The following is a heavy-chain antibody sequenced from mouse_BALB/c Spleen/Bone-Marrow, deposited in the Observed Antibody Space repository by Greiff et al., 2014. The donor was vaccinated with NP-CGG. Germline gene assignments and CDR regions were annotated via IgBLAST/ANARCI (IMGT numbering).Heavy chain of an antibody. CDR3: AQGYDWAMDY. D-gene: IGHD2-14*01. J-gene: IGHJ4*01. Sequence: VQLKESGAELVEPGASVKLSCTASGFNIKDTYMHWVKQRPEQGLEWIGRIDPANGNTKYDPKFQGKATITADTSSNTAYLQLNSLTSEDTAVYYCAQGYDWAMDYWGQGTSVTFSS. CDR1: GFNIKDTY. V-gene: IGHV14-3*02. CDR2: IDPANGNT.